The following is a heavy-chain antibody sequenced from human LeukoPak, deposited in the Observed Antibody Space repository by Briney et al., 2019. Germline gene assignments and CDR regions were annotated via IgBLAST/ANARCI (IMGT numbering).Heavy chain of an antibody. CDR3: ARGTLGYCNGGSCYPPFFGY. V-gene: IGHV4-34*01. D-gene: IGHD2-15*01. J-gene: IGHJ4*02. CDR2: INHSGST. CDR1: GGSFSGYY. Sequence: SETLSLTCAVYGGSFSGYYWSWIRQPPGKGLEWIGEINHSGSTNYNPSLKSRVTISVDTSKNQFSLKLSSVTAADTAVYYCARGTLGYCNGGSCYPPFFGYWGQGTLVTVSS.